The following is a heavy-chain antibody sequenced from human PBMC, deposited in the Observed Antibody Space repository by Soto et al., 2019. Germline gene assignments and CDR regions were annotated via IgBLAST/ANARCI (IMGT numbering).Heavy chain of an antibody. V-gene: IGHV3-23*01. CDR1: GFTFNTHA. CDR2: VSGSGTDT. Sequence: EVQLLESGGGLVRPGGSLRLSCAASGFTFNTHAMSWVRQAPGKGLEWVSVVSGSGTDTYYADSVKGRFTISRDNSKNTLYVQMNSLSADDTAVYYCAKGPYYFDNSGRPNGYFDYWSQGILVTVSP. J-gene: IGHJ4*02. D-gene: IGHD3-22*01. CDR3: AKGPYYFDNSGRPNGYFDY.